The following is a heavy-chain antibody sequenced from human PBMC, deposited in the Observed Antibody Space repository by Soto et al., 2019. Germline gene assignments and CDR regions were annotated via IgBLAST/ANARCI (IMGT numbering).Heavy chain of an antibody. CDR3: VRDGYYYDSSGISADAFDI. D-gene: IGHD3-22*01. J-gene: IGHJ3*02. CDR2: ISRGGSPI. V-gene: IGHV3-48*03. Sequence: GGSLRLSCAASGFTFSVYEMNWVRQAPGKGLEWVSFISRGGSPIYYADSVKGRFTISRDDAKSSLYLQMNSLRVEDTAVYFCVRDGYYYDSSGISADAFDIWGQGTLVTVSS. CDR1: GFTFSVYE.